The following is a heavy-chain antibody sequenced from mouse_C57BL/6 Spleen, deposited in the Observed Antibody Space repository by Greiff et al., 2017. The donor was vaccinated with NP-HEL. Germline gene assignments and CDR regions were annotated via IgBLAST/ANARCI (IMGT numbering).Heavy chain of an antibody. V-gene: IGHV1-80*01. Sequence: QVQLQQSGAELVKPGASVKISCKASGYAFSSYWMNWVKQRPGKGLEWIGQIYPGDGDTNYNGKFKGKATLTADKSSSTAYMQLSSLTSEDSAVYFCARGDDRYWYFDVWGTGTTVTVAS. D-gene: IGHD2-3*01. CDR2: IYPGDGDT. J-gene: IGHJ1*03. CDR1: GYAFSSYW. CDR3: ARGDDRYWYFDV.